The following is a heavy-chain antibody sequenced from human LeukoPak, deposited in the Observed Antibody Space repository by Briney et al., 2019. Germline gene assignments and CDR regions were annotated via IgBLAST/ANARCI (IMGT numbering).Heavy chain of an antibody. Sequence: SETLSLTCAVPGGSISSGGYSWSWIRQPPGKGLEWIGYIYHSGSTHYNPSLKSRVTISVDRSKNQFSLKLSSVTAADTAVYYCARADSSSTGDYYYGMDVWGQGTTVTVSS. D-gene: IGHD6-6*01. CDR1: GGSISSGGYS. CDR2: IYHSGST. CDR3: ARADSSSTGDYYYGMDV. J-gene: IGHJ6*02. V-gene: IGHV4-30-2*01.